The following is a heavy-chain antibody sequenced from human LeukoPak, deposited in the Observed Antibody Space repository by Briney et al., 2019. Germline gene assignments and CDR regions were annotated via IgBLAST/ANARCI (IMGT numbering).Heavy chain of an antibody. CDR2: IKQDGSEK. CDR3: ARDDKRAAAAPDAFDI. V-gene: IGHV3-7*01. J-gene: IGHJ3*02. D-gene: IGHD6-13*01. Sequence: GGSLRLSCAASGFTFSSYWMSWVRQAPGKGLEWVANIKQDGSEKYYVDSVKGRFTISRDNAKNSLYLQMSSLRAEDTAVYYCARDDKRAAAAPDAFDIWGQGTMVTVSS. CDR1: GFTFSSYW.